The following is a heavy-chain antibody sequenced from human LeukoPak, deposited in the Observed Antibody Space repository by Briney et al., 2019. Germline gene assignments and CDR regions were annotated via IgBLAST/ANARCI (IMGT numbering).Heavy chain of an antibody. J-gene: IGHJ1*01. D-gene: IGHD4-11*01. Sequence: GRSLRLSCAASGFTFDDYAMHWVRQAPGKGLEWVSGISWNSGSIGYADSVKGRFTISRDNAKNSLYLQMNSLRAEDTALYYCARERPSDYTVEYLQHWGQGTLVTVSS. CDR1: GFTFDDYA. CDR3: ARERPSDYTVEYLQH. V-gene: IGHV3-9*01. CDR2: ISWNSGSI.